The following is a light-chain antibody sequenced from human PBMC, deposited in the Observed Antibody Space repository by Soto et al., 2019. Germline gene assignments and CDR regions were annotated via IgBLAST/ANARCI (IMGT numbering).Light chain of an antibody. J-gene: IGKJ4*01. CDR2: WAS. CDR3: QQYYTIPLT. V-gene: IGKV4-1*01. CDR1: QSILYSSNNKNY. Sequence: DIVVTQFPDSLAVSLGERVTINCKSSQSILYSSNNKNYLAWYQQRPGQPPKLLIYWASTRESGVPDRFSGSGSGTDFTLTISSLQTEDVAVYYCQQYYTIPLTFGGGTKVEIK.